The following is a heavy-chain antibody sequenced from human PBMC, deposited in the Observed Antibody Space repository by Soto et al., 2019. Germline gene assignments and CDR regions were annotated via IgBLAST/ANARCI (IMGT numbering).Heavy chain of an antibody. CDR2: INHSGST. Sequence: SETLSLTCTVSGGSISSGGYSWTWIRQPPGTGLEWIGEINHSGSTNYNPSLKSRVTISVDTSKNQFSLKLTSVTAADTAVYYCARDKITGLFDYWGQGTLVTVSS. V-gene: IGHV4-61*08. CDR3: ARDKITGLFDY. CDR1: GGSISSGGYS. J-gene: IGHJ4*02. D-gene: IGHD2-8*02.